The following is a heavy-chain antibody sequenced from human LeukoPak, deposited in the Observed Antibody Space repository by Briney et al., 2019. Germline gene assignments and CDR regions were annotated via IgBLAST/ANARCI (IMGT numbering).Heavy chain of an antibody. CDR1: GFTFSSYS. CDR3: ARELVAGTSVLGMLYYYYYMDV. V-gene: IGHV3-21*01. D-gene: IGHD6-19*01. Sequence: GGSLRLSCAASGFTFSSYSMNWVRQAPGKGLEWVSSISSSSSYIYYADSVKGRFTISRDNAKNSLYLQMNSLRAEDTAVYYCARELVAGTSVLGMLYYYYYMDVWGKGTTATVSS. J-gene: IGHJ6*03. CDR2: ISSSSSYI.